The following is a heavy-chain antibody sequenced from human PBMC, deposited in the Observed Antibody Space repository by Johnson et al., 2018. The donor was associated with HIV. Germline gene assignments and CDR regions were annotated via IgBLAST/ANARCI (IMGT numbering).Heavy chain of an antibody. J-gene: IGHJ3*02. D-gene: IGHD3-16*01. CDR1: GFNFSKYG. CDR2: IRYDGTTA. V-gene: IGHV3-30*02. Sequence: QVLLVESGGGVVQPGGSLKLSCAASGFNFSKYGMHWVRQAPGKGLEWVAFIRYDGTTAFYADSVKGRFTISRDTSKKMLYLQMNSLRVDDTAVYYCAKTGGGAALDSWGQGTMVTVSS. CDR3: AKTGGGAALDS.